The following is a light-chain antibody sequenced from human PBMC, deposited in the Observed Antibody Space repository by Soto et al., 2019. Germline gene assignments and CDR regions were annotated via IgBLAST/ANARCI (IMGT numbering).Light chain of an antibody. J-gene: IGKJ5*01. CDR2: GAF. V-gene: IGKV3-11*01. CDR1: PSVTNY. CDR3: QQRNIWPPVT. Sequence: ETVVTQSPATLSVSPGERATLSCRASPSVTNYLAWYQQKPGQPPRLLIYGAFNRAAGIPARFSGSGSGTDFTLTISSLEPEDSAVYYCQQRNIWPPVTFGQGTRLEI.